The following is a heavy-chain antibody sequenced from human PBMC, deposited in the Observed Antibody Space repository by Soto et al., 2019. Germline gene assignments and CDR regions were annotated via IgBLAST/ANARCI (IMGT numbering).Heavy chain of an antibody. J-gene: IGHJ4*02. CDR1: GFTFSSYA. CDR2: ISGSGGST. Sequence: EVQLLESGGGLVQPGGSLRLSCAASGFTFSSYAMSWVRQAPGKGLEWVSAISGSGGSTYYADSVKGRFTISRDNAKNTLYLQMKRVRAVDTAVYYGAKDRHVVPAAPFHYRGQGTLVTVSS. CDR3: AKDRHVVPAAPFHY. V-gene: IGHV3-23*01. D-gene: IGHD2-2*01.